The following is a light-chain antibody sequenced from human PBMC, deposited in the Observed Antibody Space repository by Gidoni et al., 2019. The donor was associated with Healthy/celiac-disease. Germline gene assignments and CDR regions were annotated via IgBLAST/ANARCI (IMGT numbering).Light chain of an antibody. CDR2: KAS. V-gene: IGKV1-5*03. CDR3: QQYNSYPLT. J-gene: IGKJ4*01. Sequence: DIQMTPSPSTLPASVGDRVTITCRASQSISSWLAWYQQKPGKAPKLLIYKASSLESGVPSRFSGSGSGTEFTLTISSLQPDDFATYYCQQYNSYPLTFXGXTKVEIK. CDR1: QSISSW.